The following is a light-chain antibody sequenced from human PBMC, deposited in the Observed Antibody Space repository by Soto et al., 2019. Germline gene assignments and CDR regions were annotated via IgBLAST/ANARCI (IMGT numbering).Light chain of an antibody. CDR3: QQYGSPPFT. J-gene: IGKJ2*01. CDR1: QSVRSSY. Sequence: EIVLTQSPGTLSLSPGERATLSCRASQSVRSSYLARYQQKPGQTPRLLIHVASSRATGIPDRFSGSGSGTDFTLTISRLEPEDFAVYYCQQYGSPPFTFGQGTKLEI. CDR2: VAS. V-gene: IGKV3-20*01.